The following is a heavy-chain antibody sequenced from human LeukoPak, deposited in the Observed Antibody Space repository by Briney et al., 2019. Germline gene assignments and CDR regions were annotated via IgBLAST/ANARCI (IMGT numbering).Heavy chain of an antibody. J-gene: IGHJ5*02. V-gene: IGHV4-31*03. CDR1: GGSISSGGYY. CDR2: IYYSGST. Sequence: SETLSLTCTVSGGSISSGGYYWSWIRQHPGNGLEWIGYIYYSGSTYYNPSLKSRVTISVDTSKNQFSLKLSSVTAADTAVYYCARGAYRAFDPWGQGTLVTVSS. D-gene: IGHD2-21*01. CDR3: ARGAYRAFDP.